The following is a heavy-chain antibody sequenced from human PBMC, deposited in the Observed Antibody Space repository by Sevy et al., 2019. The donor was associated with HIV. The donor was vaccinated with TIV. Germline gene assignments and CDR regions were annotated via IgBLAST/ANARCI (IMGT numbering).Heavy chain of an antibody. D-gene: IGHD6-13*01. CDR1: GGSFSGYY. CDR3: ASLAAAPDY. J-gene: IGHJ4*02. V-gene: IGHV4-34*01. Sequence: SETLSLTCAVYGGSFSGYYWSWIRQPPGKGLEWIGEINHSGSTNYNPSLKSRVTISVDTSKNQFSRKLSSVTAADTAVYYCASLAAAPDYWGQGTLVTVSS. CDR2: INHSGST.